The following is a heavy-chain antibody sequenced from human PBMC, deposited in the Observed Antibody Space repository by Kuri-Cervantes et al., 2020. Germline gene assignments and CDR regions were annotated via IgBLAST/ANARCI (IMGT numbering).Heavy chain of an antibody. CDR1: NDSIVHNY. J-gene: IGHJ6*02. CDR2: IYYSGDT. Sequence: GSLRLSCIVSNDSIVHNYWSWIRQSPGKGLEWIGNIYYSGDTNYNPSLKSRVTISVDTSKNQFSLKLSSVTAADTAVYYCARVPLLRYFDWLSENYYHYGMDVWGQGTTVTVSS. CDR3: ARVPLLRYFDWLSENYYHYGMDV. D-gene: IGHD3-9*01. V-gene: IGHV4-59*12.